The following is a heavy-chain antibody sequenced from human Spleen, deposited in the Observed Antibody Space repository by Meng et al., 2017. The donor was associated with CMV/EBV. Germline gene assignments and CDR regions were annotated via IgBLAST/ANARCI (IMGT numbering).Heavy chain of an antibody. J-gene: IGHJ5*02. V-gene: IGHV1-69*05. CDR1: GGTFSSYA. D-gene: IGHD3-22*01. CDR3: ARSPSILVGHSEIDL. CDR2: IIPIFGTA. Sequence: SVKVSCKASGGTFSSYAISWVRQAPGQGLEWMGGIIPIFGTANYAQKFQGRVTITTDESTSTAYMELTSLRSGDTAVYYCARSPSILVGHSEIDLWGQGTLVTVSS.